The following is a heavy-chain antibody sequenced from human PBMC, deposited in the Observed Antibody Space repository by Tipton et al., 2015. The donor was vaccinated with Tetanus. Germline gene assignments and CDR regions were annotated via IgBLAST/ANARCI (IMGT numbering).Heavy chain of an antibody. V-gene: IGHV4-59*12. CDR3: SRGVDRTKAGID. CDR2: IYYSGST. J-gene: IGHJ4*02. Sequence: TLSLTCTVSGGSISSYYWSWIRQPPGKGLEWIGYIYYSGSTNYNPSLKSRVTISVNTSKNQFSLKLSSVTAADTAVYYCSRGVDRTKAGIDWGQGTLVTVSS. CDR1: GGSISSYY. D-gene: IGHD5-12*01.